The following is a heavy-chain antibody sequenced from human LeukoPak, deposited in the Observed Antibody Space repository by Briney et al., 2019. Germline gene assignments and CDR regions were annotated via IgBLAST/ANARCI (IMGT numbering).Heavy chain of an antibody. D-gene: IGHD6-13*01. V-gene: IGHV3-64D*06. J-gene: IGHJ4*02. CDR1: GFIISNYA. CDR2: ISGNGGST. CDR3: VKDLYKGDSSSWYYFDY. Sequence: GGSLRLSCSASGFIISNYAMHWVRQAPGKGPEYVSAISGNGGSTYYADSVKGRFTISRDNSKNTLYLQMSSLRAEDTAIYHCVKDLYKGDSSSWYYFDYWGQGTLVTVSS.